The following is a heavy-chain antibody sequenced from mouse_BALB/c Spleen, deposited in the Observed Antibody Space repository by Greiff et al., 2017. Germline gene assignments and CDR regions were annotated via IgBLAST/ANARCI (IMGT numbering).Heavy chain of an antibody. Sequence: EVKVVESGGGLVQPGGSRKLSCAASGFTFSSFGMHWVRQAPEKGLEWVAYISSGSSTIYYADTVKGRFTISRDNPKNTLFLQMTSLRSEDTAMYYCARSKYGNSFDYWGQGTTLTVSS. CDR3: ARSKYGNSFDY. V-gene: IGHV5-17*02. J-gene: IGHJ2*01. CDR1: GFTFSSFG. CDR2: ISSGSSTI. D-gene: IGHD2-10*02.